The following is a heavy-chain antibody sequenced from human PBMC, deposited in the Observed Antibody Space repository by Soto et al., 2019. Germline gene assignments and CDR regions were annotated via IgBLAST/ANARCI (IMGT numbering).Heavy chain of an antibody. CDR2: IYYSGST. CDR1: GGSISSGGYY. Sequence: SETLSLTCTVSGGSISSGGYYWSWIRQHPGKGLEWIGYIYYSGSTYYNPSLKSRVTISVDTSKNQFSLKLSSVTAADTAVYYCAREGRYNIDSSGFTLDFDGMDVWGQGTTVTVSS. D-gene: IGHD3-22*01. CDR3: AREGRYNIDSSGFTLDFDGMDV. J-gene: IGHJ6*02. V-gene: IGHV4-31*03.